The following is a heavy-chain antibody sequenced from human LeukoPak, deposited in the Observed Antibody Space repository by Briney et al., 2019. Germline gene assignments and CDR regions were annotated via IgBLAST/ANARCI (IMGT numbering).Heavy chain of an antibody. V-gene: IGHV1-69*04. D-gene: IGHD3-22*01. CDR2: IIPILGIA. J-gene: IGHJ4*02. CDR1: GGTFSSYA. CDR3: AKDKDYHSTGYPSDY. Sequence: ASVKVSCKASGGTFSSYAISWVRQAPGQGLEWMGRIIPILGIANYAQKFQGRVTITADKSTSTAYMELSSLRSEDTAVYYCAKDKDYHSTGYPSDYWGQGTLVTVSS.